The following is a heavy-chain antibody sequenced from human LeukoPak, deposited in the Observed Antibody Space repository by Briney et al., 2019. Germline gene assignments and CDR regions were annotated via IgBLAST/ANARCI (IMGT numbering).Heavy chain of an antibody. CDR2: IYHSGST. CDR1: GGSISSSNW. J-gene: IGHJ3*02. CDR3: ARGTRRQPTYYDFWSGYTTDAFDI. D-gene: IGHD3-3*01. V-gene: IGHV4-4*02. Sequence: SETLSLTCAVSGGSISSSNWWSWVRQPPGKGLEWIGEIYHSGSTNYNPSLKSRVTISVDKSKNQFSLKLSSVTAADTAVYYCARGTRRQPTYYDFWSGYTTDAFDIWGQGTMVTVSS.